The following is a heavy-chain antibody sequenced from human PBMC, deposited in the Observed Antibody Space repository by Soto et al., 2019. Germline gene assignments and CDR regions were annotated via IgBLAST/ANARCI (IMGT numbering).Heavy chain of an antibody. J-gene: IGHJ3*02. CDR2: INSDGSST. V-gene: IGHV3-74*01. CDR3: ARHYYDSSGYDDAFDI. D-gene: IGHD3-22*01. CDR1: GFTFSSYW. Sequence: PGGSLRLSCVASGFTFSSYWMHWVRQAPGKGLVWVSRINSDGSSTSYADSVKGRFTISRDNAKNTLYLQMNSPRAEDTAVYYCARHYYDSSGYDDAFDIWGQGTMVTVSS.